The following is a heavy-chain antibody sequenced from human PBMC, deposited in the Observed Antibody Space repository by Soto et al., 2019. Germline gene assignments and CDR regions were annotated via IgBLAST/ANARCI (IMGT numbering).Heavy chain of an antibody. CDR1: VGPIGSGDYY. V-gene: IGHV4-30-4*01. CDR3: ARGDYDFWSGYWANWFDP. CDR2: IYYSGST. Sequence: QVQLQESGPGLVNPSQTLSPTCPVPVGPIGSGDYYWSWIANPPGKGLGGIGYIYYSGSTYYNPSLKSRVTISVDTSKNQFSLKLSSVTAADTAVYYCARGDYDFWSGYWANWFDPWGQGTLVTVSS. J-gene: IGHJ5*02. D-gene: IGHD3-3*01.